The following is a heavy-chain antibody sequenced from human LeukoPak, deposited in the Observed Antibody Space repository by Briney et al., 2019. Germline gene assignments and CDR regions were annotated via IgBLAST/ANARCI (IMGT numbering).Heavy chain of an antibody. V-gene: IGHV4-4*07. CDR2: IYISGRT. CDR3: ARAGYYYDSSAHAIDY. J-gene: IGHJ4*02. D-gene: IGHD3-22*01. Sequence: SETLSLTCTVSGGSISNYFWNWIRQPAGRGLEWIGRIYISGRTNYNPSLKSRVTMSVDTSKNQFSLKLRSVTAADTAVYYCARAGYYYDSSAHAIDYWGQGTLDTVSS. CDR1: GGSISNYF.